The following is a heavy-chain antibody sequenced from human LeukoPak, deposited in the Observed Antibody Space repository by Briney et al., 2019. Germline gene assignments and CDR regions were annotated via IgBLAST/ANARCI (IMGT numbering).Heavy chain of an antibody. D-gene: IGHD6-19*01. J-gene: IGHJ5*02. V-gene: IGHV4-31*03. CDR1: GGSISSGGYY. CDR3: AREYSSGLSWFDP. CDR2: IYYSGST. Sequence: PSQTLSLTCTVSGGSISSGGYYWSWIRQHPGTGLEWIGYIYYSGSTYYNPSLKSRVTISVDTSKNQFSLKLSSVTAADTAVYYCAREYSSGLSWFDPWGQGTLVTVSS.